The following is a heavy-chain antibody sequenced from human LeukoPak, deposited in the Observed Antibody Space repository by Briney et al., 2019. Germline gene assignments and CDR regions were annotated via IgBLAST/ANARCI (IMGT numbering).Heavy chain of an antibody. CDR3: AREGAGLFDY. V-gene: IGHV3-23*01. CDR1: GFTFSSYA. Sequence: PGGSLRLSCAASGFTFSSYAMSWVRQAPGKGLEWVSAMSASGGSTYYADSVKGRFTISRDNSKNTLYLQMNSLRAEDTAVYYCAREGAGLFDYWGQGTLVTVSS. J-gene: IGHJ4*02. D-gene: IGHD6-19*01. CDR2: MSASGGST.